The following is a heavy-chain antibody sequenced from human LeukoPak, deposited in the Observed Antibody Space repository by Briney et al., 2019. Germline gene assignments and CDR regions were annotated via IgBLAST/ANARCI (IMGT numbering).Heavy chain of an antibody. Sequence: SETLSLTCAVSGYSIGSGYYWGWIRQRPGKGLEWIGSIYHTKTTSYNPSLTSRVTISVDTSKNQFSLRLSSVTAADTAVYYCARVSGDDSGHFHLWGQGTLVTVSS. V-gene: IGHV4-38-2*01. CDR1: GYSIGSGYY. J-gene: IGHJ1*01. D-gene: IGHD2-21*02. CDR3: ARVSGDDSGHFHL. CDR2: IYHTKTT.